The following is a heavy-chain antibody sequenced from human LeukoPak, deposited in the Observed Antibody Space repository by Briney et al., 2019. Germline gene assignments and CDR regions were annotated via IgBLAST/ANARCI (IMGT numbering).Heavy chain of an antibody. J-gene: IGHJ5*02. CDR1: GGSFSGYY. CDR3: AREGLELLTNWFDP. V-gene: IGHV4-34*01. D-gene: IGHD1-7*01. CDR2: INHSGST. Sequence: SETLSLTCAVYGGSFSGYYWSWIRQPPGKGLEWIGEINHSGSTNYNPSLKSRVTISVDASKNQFSLKLSSVTAADTAVYYCAREGLELLTNWFDPWGQGTLVTVSS.